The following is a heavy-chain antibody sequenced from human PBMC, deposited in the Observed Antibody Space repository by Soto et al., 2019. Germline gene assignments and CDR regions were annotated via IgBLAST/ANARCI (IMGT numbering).Heavy chain of an antibody. CDR1: GGSITNSNW. V-gene: IGHV4-4*02. Sequence: QVQLQESGPGLVKPSGTLSLTCAVSGGSITNSNWWIWVRQPPGKGLEWIGEIYPSGSTNYNPCLKSRVTILVDKSKSQFFLKLSSVTAADTAVYYCARAWNDGRFDFWGQGTLVTVSS. J-gene: IGHJ4*02. CDR3: ARAWNDGRFDF. CDR2: IYPSGST. D-gene: IGHD1-1*01.